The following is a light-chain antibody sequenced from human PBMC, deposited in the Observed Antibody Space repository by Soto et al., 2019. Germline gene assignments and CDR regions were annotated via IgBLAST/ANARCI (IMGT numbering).Light chain of an antibody. CDR2: EVS. J-gene: IGLJ2*01. Sequence: QSVLTQPASVSGSPGQSITISCTGTSSDVGSYNLISWYQQSPGKAPKLMMYEVSKRPSGVSNRFSGSKSGNTASLTISGRQADDEADYHCCSYAGSTPVVFGGGTKLTVL. CDR3: CSYAGSTPVV. CDR1: SSDVGSYNL. V-gene: IGLV2-23*02.